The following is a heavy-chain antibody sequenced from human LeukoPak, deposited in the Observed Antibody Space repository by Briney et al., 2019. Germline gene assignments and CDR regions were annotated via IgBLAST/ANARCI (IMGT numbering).Heavy chain of an antibody. J-gene: IGHJ5*02. D-gene: IGHD6-13*01. Sequence: SETLSLTCAVSGASISKTNWWSWVRQPPGKGLEWIGEIYHSGKTNYNPSLKSRVTISVDKSKNQFSLKLSSVTAADTAVYYCARGLIAAAGRGDWFDPWGQGTLVTVSS. V-gene: IGHV4-4*02. CDR2: IYHSGKT. CDR3: ARGLIAAAGRGDWFDP. CDR1: GASISKTNW.